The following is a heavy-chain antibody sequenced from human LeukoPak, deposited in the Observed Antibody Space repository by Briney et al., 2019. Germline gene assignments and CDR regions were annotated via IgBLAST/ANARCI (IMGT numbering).Heavy chain of an antibody. J-gene: IGHJ5*02. CDR2: IKQDGSEK. D-gene: IGHD3-22*01. V-gene: IGHV3-7*01. CDR3: ARDRGTYYYDSSGYPWFDP. Sequence: GGSLRLSCAASGFTFSSYWMSWVRQAPGKGLEWVANIKQDGSEKYYVDSVKGRFTISRDNAKNSLYLQMNSLRAEDTAVYYCARDRGTYYYDSSGYPWFDPWGQGTLVTVSS. CDR1: GFTFSSYW.